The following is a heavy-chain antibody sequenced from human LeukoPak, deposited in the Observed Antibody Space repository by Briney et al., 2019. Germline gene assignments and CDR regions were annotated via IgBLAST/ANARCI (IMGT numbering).Heavy chain of an antibody. CDR2: IWSDGSNK. CDR3: AGGELRWTGVDV. V-gene: IGHV3-33*01. D-gene: IGHD4-23*01. Sequence: TGGSLRLSCAASGFTFSRYGMHWVRQAPGKGLEWVAVIWSDGSNKYYADSVKGRFTISRDNSENTLYLQMDSLRGEDTAVYYCAGGELRWTGVDVWGQGTAVTVSS. J-gene: IGHJ6*02. CDR1: GFTFSRYG.